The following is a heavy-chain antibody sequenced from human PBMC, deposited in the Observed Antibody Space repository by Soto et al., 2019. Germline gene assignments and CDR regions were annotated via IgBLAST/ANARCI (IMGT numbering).Heavy chain of an antibody. CDR1: GGSISSGGYY. D-gene: IGHD3-16*01. J-gene: IGHJ6*02. V-gene: IGHV4-31*03. CDR2: IYYSGST. Sequence: SETLYLTCTVSGGSISSGGYYWSWIRQHPGKGLEWIGYIYYSGSTYYNPSLKSRVTISVDTSKNQFSLKLSSVTAADTAVYYCASSPGGGRQPGYYYYGMDVWGQGTTVTVSS. CDR3: ASSPGGGRQPGYYYYGMDV.